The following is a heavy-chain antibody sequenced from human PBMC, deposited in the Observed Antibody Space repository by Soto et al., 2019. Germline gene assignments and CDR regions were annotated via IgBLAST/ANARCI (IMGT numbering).Heavy chain of an antibody. CDR1: GYTFTSYD. Sequence: GASVKVSCKASGYTFTSYDINWVRQATGQGLEWMGWMNPNSGNTGYAQKFQGRVTMTRNTSISTAYMELSSLRSEDTAVYYCARAAMSSTSFWFDPWGQGTLVTVSS. D-gene: IGHD2-2*01. J-gene: IGHJ5*02. CDR3: ARAAMSSTSFWFDP. CDR2: MNPNSGNT. V-gene: IGHV1-8*01.